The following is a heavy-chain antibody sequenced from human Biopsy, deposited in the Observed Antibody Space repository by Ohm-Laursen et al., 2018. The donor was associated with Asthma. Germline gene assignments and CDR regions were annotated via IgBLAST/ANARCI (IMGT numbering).Heavy chain of an antibody. J-gene: IGHJ3*01. CDR3: ARRYYVFWRGEVKEVWGV. CDR1: GYNFISFA. V-gene: IGHV1-3*04. CDR2: VNTGNGDT. D-gene: IGHD3-3*01. Sequence: ASVTVSCNASGYNFISFAIHWVRQAPGQRLEWMGWVNTGNGDTKYSQKFQGRVTITRDTSASTAYMELRSLRSEDTATYYCARRYYVFWRGEVKEVWGVGGQGKMITASS.